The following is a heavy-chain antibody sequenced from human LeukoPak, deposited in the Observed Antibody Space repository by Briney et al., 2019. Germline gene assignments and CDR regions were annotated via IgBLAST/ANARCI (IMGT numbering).Heavy chain of an antibody. Sequence: GGSLRLSCAASGFTFSSYWMSWVRQAPGKGLEWVANIKQDGSEKYYVDSVRGRFTISRDNAKNSLYLQMNSLRAEDTAVYYCARKRDSSSWLDAFDIWGQGTMVTVSS. D-gene: IGHD6-13*01. J-gene: IGHJ3*02. CDR2: IKQDGSEK. V-gene: IGHV3-7*01. CDR1: GFTFSSYW. CDR3: ARKRDSSSWLDAFDI.